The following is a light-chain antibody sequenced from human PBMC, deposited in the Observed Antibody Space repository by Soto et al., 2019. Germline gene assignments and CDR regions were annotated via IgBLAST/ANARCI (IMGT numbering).Light chain of an antibody. J-gene: IGLJ1*01. V-gene: IGLV4-69*01. CDR3: QTWGTGIHV. CDR2: LNSDGSH. Sequence: QLVLTQSPSASASLGASVKLTCTLSSGHSSYAIAWHQQQPEKGPRYLMKLNSDGSHSKGDGIPDRFSGSSSGAERYLIISSLQSEDEADYHCQTWGTGIHVFGTGTKLTVL. CDR1: SGHSSYA.